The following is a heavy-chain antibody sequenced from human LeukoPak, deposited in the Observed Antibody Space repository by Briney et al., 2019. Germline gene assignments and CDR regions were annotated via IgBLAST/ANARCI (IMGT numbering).Heavy chain of an antibody. V-gene: IGHV1-8*03. D-gene: IGHD3-3*01. CDR3: ARVLKGGHVLRFLEWPPNWFDP. Sequence: GASVKVSCKASGYTFTSYDINWVRQATGQGLEWMGWMNPNSGNTGYAQKFQGRVTITRNTSISTAYMELSSLRSEDTAVYYCARVLKGGHVLRFLEWPPNWFDPWGQGTLVTVSS. CDR1: GYTFTSYD. J-gene: IGHJ5*02. CDR2: MNPNSGNT.